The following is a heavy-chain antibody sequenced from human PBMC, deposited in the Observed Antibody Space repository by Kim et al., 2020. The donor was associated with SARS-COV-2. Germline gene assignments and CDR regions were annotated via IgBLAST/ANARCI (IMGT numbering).Heavy chain of an antibody. CDR2: ISWNSGSI. CDR3: AKEGAGGSRGGFDY. D-gene: IGHD3-10*01. CDR1: GFTFDDYA. J-gene: IGHJ4*02. V-gene: IGHV3-9*01. Sequence: GGSLRLSCAASGFTFDDYAMHWVRQAPGKGLEWVSGISWNSGSIGYADSVKGRFTISRDNAKNSLYLQMNSLRAEDTALYYCAKEGAGGSRGGFDYWGQGTLVTVSS.